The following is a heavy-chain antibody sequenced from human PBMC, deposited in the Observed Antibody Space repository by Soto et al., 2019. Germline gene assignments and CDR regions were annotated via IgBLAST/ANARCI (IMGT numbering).Heavy chain of an antibody. V-gene: IGHV4-4*07. D-gene: IGHD6-13*01. CDR3: ARDGAMYSSSWLPNPNYYYYYGMDV. Sequence: QVQLQESGPGLVKPSETLSLTRTVSGGSISSYYWSWIRQPAGKGLEWIGRIYTSGSTNYNPSLKSRVTMSVDTSENQFSLKLSSVTAADTAVYYCARDGAMYSSSWLPNPNYYYYYGMDVWGQGTTVTVSS. CDR2: IYTSGST. J-gene: IGHJ6*02. CDR1: GGSISSYY.